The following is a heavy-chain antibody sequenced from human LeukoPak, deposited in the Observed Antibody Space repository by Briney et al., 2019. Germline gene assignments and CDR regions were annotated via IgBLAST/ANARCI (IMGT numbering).Heavy chain of an antibody. CDR3: TRGSQYYGSGSSDY. D-gene: IGHD3-10*01. Sequence: GGSLRLSCTASGFTFGDYAMSWFRQAPGRGLEWVGFIRSKAYGGTTEYAASVKGRFTISRDDSKSIAYLQMNSLKTEDTAVYYCTRGSQYYGSGSSDYWGQGTLVTVSS. J-gene: IGHJ4*02. V-gene: IGHV3-49*03. CDR1: GFTFGDYA. CDR2: IRSKAYGGTT.